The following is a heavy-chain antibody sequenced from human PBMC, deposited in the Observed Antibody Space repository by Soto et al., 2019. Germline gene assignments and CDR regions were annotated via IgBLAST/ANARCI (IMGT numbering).Heavy chain of an antibody. J-gene: IGHJ6*02. V-gene: IGHV1-69*01. CDR2: IIPIFGTA. CDR1: GGTFSSYA. CDR3: ARGGYCSSTSCSYVYYGMDV. Sequence: QVQLVQSGAEVKKPGSSVKVSCKASGGTFSSYAISWVRQAPGQGREWMGGIIPIFGTANYAQKFQGRVTITSDESKSTAFMELSILRSEDTAVYYCARGGYCSSTSCSYVYYGMDVWGQGTTVTVSS. D-gene: IGHD2-2*03.